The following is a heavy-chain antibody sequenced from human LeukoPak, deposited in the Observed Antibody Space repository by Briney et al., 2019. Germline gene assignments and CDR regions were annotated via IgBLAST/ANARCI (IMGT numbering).Heavy chain of an antibody. Sequence: GGSLRLSCAASGFTFSSCEMNWVRQAPGKGLEWVSYISSSGSTIYYADSVKGRFAISRDNAKNSLYLQMNSLRAEDTAVYYCARGRNLVVVAATDMDVWGKGTTVTVSS. J-gene: IGHJ6*03. CDR2: ISSSGSTI. D-gene: IGHD2-15*01. CDR1: GFTFSSCE. CDR3: ARGRNLVVVAATDMDV. V-gene: IGHV3-48*03.